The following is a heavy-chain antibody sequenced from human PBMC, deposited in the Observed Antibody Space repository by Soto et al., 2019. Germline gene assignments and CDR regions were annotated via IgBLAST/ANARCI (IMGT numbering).Heavy chain of an antibody. D-gene: IGHD1-20*01. J-gene: IGHJ4*02. Sequence: QVQLVQSGAEVKKPGSSVKVSCKASGGTFSSYAISWVRQAPGQGLEWMGGIIPIFGTANYAQKFQGRVTITADKPTSTAYMELSSLRSEDTAVYYCASYGSITGTRYYFDYWGQGTLVTVSS. CDR2: IIPIFGTA. CDR3: ASYGSITGTRYYFDY. CDR1: GGTFSSYA. V-gene: IGHV1-69*06.